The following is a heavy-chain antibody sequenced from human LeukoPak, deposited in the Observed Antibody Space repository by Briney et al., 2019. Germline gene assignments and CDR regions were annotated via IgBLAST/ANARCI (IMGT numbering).Heavy chain of an antibody. CDR1: GFTFSSYT. CDR2: IGGGGRYI. J-gene: IGHJ4*02. D-gene: IGHD4-17*01. V-gene: IGHV3-21*01. CDR3: AREVRVTTVLDY. Sequence: GGSLRLSCAASGFTFSSYTMNWVRQAPGKGLEWVSSIGGGGRYIYYADSMKGRFTISRDNAKNSLFLQMNSLRAEDTAVYYCAREVRVTTVLDYWGQGTQVTVFS.